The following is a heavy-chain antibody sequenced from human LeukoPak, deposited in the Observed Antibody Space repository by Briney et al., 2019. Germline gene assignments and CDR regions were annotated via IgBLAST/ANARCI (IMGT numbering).Heavy chain of an antibody. J-gene: IGHJ4*02. D-gene: IGHD3-22*01. Sequence: GASVKVSCKASGGTFSSYAISWVRQAPGQGLEWMGGIIPIFGTANYAQKFQGRVTITADESTSTAYMELSSLRSEDTAVYYCARAIKSITMIVVVTSLDYWGQGTLVTVSS. CDR1: GGTFSSYA. CDR3: ARAIKSITMIVVVTSLDY. CDR2: IIPIFGTA. V-gene: IGHV1-69*13.